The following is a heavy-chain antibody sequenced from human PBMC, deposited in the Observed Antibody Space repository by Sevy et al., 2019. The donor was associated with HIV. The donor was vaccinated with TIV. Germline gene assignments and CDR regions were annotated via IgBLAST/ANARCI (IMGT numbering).Heavy chain of an antibody. CDR2: IDPYTGDT. D-gene: IGHD6-13*01. V-gene: IGHV1-2*02. CDR1: GFTFTGYK. CDR3: ASGSSTWYNYYYYMDV. Sequence: ASVKVSCKASGFTFTGYKIYWVRQAPGQGLEWMGWIDPYTGDTNYARNFKGRVTMTRDTSINTAYMELSRLRSDDTAMYYCASGSSTWYNYYYYMDVSGKGTTVTVSS. J-gene: IGHJ6*03.